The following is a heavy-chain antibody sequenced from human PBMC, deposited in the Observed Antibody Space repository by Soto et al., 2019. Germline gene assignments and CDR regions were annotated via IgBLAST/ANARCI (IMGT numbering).Heavy chain of an antibody. V-gene: IGHV3-23*01. CDR3: AKAATVVTLYYFDY. J-gene: IGHJ4*02. CDR2: ITDSGGST. D-gene: IGHD4-17*01. CDR1: GFTFNNYG. Sequence: EVQLLESGGGLVQPGGSLRLSCAASGFTFNNYGMSWVRQAPGKGLEWVSAITDSGGSTYYADSVKGRFTISRDNHKNTVYLQMNSLRAEDTAVYYCAKAATVVTLYYFDYWGQGTLVTVSS.